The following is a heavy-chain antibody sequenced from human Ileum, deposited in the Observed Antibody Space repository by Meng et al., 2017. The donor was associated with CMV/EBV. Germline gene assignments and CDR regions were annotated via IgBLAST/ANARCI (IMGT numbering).Heavy chain of an antibody. CDR2: IYYSGNM. CDR3: ARVVGGYDYIDH. CDR1: GSSIKTNYY. J-gene: IGHJ4*02. D-gene: IGHD5-12*01. Sequence: GSLRLSCTVSGSSIKTNYYWGWVRQAPGKGLEWIGSIYYSGNMYHNPSLKSRVTMSEDTSKNQISLKLRTVTAADTAVYYCARVVGGYDYIDHWGQGTLVTVSS. V-gene: IGHV4-38-2*02.